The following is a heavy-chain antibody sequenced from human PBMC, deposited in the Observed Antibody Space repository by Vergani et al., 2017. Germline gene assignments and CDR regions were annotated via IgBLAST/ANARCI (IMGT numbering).Heavy chain of an antibody. CDR3: ATQLYDYVWGSYRLDAFDI. V-gene: IGHV1-24*01. CDR1: GYTLTELS. J-gene: IGHJ3*02. CDR2: FDPEDGET. D-gene: IGHD3-16*02. Sequence: QVQLVQSGAEVKKPGASVKVSCKVSGYTLTELSMHWVRQAPGKGLEWMGGFDPEDGETIYAQKFQGRVTMTEDTSTDTAYMERSSLRSEDTAVYYCATQLYDYVWGSYRLDAFDIWGQGTMVTVSS.